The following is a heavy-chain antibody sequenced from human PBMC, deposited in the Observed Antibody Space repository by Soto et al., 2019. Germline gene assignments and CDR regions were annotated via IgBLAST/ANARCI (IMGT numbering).Heavy chain of an antibody. Sequence: ASVKVSCTASGYTFTSYYMHWVRQAPGQGLEWMGIINPSGGSTSYAQKFQGRVTMTRDTSTSTVYMELSSLRSEDTAVYYCARANYDSSRTSDAFDIWGQGTMVTVSS. V-gene: IGHV1-46*01. CDR3: ARANYDSSRTSDAFDI. CDR1: GYTFTSYY. J-gene: IGHJ3*02. CDR2: INPSGGST. D-gene: IGHD3-22*01.